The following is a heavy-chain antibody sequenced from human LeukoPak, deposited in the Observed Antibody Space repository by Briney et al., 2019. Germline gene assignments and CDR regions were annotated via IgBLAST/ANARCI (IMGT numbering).Heavy chain of an antibody. CDR2: IGSSGSTI. CDR3: ARREYYYDSSGYYADDFDY. V-gene: IGHV3-11*04. Sequence: PGGSLRLSCAASGFTFSDYYMSWIRQAPGKGLEWVSYIGSSGSTIYYADSVKGRFTISRDNAKNSLYLQMNRLRAEDTAVYYCARREYYYDSSGYYADDFDYWGQGTLVTVSS. D-gene: IGHD3-22*01. J-gene: IGHJ4*02. CDR1: GFTFSDYY.